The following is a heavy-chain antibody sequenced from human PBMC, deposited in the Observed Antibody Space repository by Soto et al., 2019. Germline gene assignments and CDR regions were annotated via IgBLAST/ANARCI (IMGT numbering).Heavy chain of an antibody. D-gene: IGHD3-22*01. J-gene: IGHJ4*02. Sequence: GGSLRLSCAASGFTFSNAWMNWVRQAPGKGLEWVGRIKSKTDGGTTDYAAPVKGRFTISRDDSKNTLYLQMNSLKTEDTAVYYCASSFDDSVANGAYWGQGTLVTVSS. CDR3: ASSFDDSVANGAY. V-gene: IGHV3-15*07. CDR2: IKSKTDGGTT. CDR1: GFTFSNAW.